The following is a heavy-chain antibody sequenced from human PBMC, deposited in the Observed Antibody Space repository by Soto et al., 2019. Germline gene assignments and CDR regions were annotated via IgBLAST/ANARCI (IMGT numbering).Heavy chain of an antibody. CDR2: ISAHNGNT. D-gene: IGHD1-1*01. CDR3: ARGRYGDY. V-gene: IGHV1-18*01. CDR1: GYTFTSYG. J-gene: IGHJ4*02. Sequence: QVHLVQSGAEVKKPGASVKVSCKASGYTFTSYGITWVRQAPGQGLEWMGWISAHNGNTDYAQKLQGRVIVTRAPSTTAAYMELMSLRTDDTAVYYCARGRYGDYWGQGALVTVSS.